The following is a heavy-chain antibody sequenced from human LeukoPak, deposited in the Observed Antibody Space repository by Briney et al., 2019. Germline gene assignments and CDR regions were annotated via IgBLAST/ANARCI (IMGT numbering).Heavy chain of an antibody. Sequence: PGESLKISCKGSGYSFNTYWIAWVRQMPGKGLEWMGIIYPGDSDIRYSPSFQGQVTISADKSISTAYLQWSSLKASDTAMYYCARAESGYYHHWGQGTLVTVSS. D-gene: IGHD3-3*01. CDR1: GYSFNTYW. CDR2: IYPGDSDI. J-gene: IGHJ4*02. V-gene: IGHV5-51*01. CDR3: ARAESGYYHH.